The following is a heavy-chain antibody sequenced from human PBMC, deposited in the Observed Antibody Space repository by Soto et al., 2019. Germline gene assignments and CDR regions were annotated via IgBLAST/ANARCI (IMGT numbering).Heavy chain of an antibody. J-gene: IGHJ3*02. V-gene: IGHV1-46*03. D-gene: IGHD3-10*01. CDR2: INPSGGST. CDR1: GYTFTSYY. CDR3: ASLRGGENDAFDI. Sequence: ASVKVSCKASGYTFTSYYMHWVRQAPGQGLEWMGIINPSGGSTSYAQKFQGRATMTRDTSTSTVYMELSSLRSEDTAVYYCASLRGGENDAFDIWGQGTMVTVSS.